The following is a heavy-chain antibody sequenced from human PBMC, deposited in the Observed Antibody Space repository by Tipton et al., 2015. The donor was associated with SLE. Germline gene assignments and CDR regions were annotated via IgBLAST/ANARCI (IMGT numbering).Heavy chain of an antibody. D-gene: IGHD3-3*01. CDR3: ARGSIFECAFDI. J-gene: IGHJ3*02. V-gene: IGHV4-39*07. Sequence: LRLSCTVSGGSISSSSYYWGWIRQPPGKGLEWIGSIYYSGSTYYNPSLKSRVTISVDTSKNQFSLKLSSVTAADTAVYYCARGSIFECAFDIWGQGTMVTVSS. CDR2: IYYSGST. CDR1: GGSISSSSYY.